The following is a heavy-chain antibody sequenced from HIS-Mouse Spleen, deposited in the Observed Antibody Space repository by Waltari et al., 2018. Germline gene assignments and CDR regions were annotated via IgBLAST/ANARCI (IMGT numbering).Heavy chain of an antibody. V-gene: IGHV4-39*07. Sequence: QLQLQESGPGLVKPSETLSLTCTVSGCSISSSSYYWGWIRQPPGKGLEWIGSIYYSGSTYYNPSLKSRVTISVDTSKNQFSLKLRSVTAADTAVYYCAREIPYSSSWYDWYFDLWGRDTLVTVSS. CDR2: IYYSGST. CDR3: AREIPYSSSWYDWYFDL. J-gene: IGHJ2*01. D-gene: IGHD6-13*01. CDR1: GCSISSSSYY.